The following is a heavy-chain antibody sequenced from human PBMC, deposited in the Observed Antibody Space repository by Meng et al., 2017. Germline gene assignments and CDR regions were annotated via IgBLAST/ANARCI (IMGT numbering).Heavy chain of an antibody. J-gene: IGHJ4*02. CDR2: MNPNSGNT. V-gene: IGHV1-8*01. Sequence: QVQLVQSGAKVKKPGASVKVSCKASGYTFTSYDINWVRQATGQGLEWMGWMNPNSGNTDYAQKFQGRVTMTRNTSINTAYMELSSLRSDDTAVYFCARANTYSGYDYGYWGQGTLVTVSS. CDR3: ARANTYSGYDYGY. D-gene: IGHD5-12*01. CDR1: GYTFTSYD.